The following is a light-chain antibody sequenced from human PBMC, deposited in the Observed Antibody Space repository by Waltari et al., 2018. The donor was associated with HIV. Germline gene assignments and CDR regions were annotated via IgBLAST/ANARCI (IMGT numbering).Light chain of an antibody. Sequence: QSVLTQPPSVSEAPRQRVTISCSGSSSNVGYNGVNWYQQLPGKAPTLLIYFDDLLSSGVSDRFSGSKSGTSASLAISGLQSEDEGDYYCAAWDDSLNGYVFGTGTKVTVL. CDR3: AAWDDSLNGYV. CDR1: SSNVGYNG. J-gene: IGLJ1*01. V-gene: IGLV1-36*01. CDR2: FDD.